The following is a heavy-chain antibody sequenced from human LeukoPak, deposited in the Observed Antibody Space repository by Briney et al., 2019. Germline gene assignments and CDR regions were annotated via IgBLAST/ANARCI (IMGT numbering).Heavy chain of an antibody. CDR1: GFTVSSNY. J-gene: IGHJ1*01. CDR2: IYSGGST. CDR3: ARHSRRGYSYGHAEYFQH. Sequence: GGSLRLSCAASGFTVSSNYMSWVRQAPGKGLEWVSVIYSGGSTYYADSVKGRFTISRDNSKNTLYLQMNSLRAEDTAVYYCARHSRRGYSYGHAEYFQHWGQGTLVTVSS. D-gene: IGHD5-18*01. V-gene: IGHV3-66*04.